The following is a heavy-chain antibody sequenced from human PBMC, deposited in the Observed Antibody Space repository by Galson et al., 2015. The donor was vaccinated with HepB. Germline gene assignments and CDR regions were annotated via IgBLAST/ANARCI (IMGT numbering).Heavy chain of an antibody. J-gene: IGHJ4*02. D-gene: IGHD3-3*01. CDR3: ARSPADSLYDFWSGYSLYFDY. V-gene: IGHV3-48*03. CDR2: ISSSGSTI. CDR1: GFTFSSYE. Sequence: SLRLSCAASGFTFSSYEMNRVRQAPGKGLEWVSYISSSGSTIYYADSVKSRFTISRDNAKNSLYLQMNSLRAEDTAVYYCARSPADSLYDFWSGYSLYFDYWGQGTLVTVSS.